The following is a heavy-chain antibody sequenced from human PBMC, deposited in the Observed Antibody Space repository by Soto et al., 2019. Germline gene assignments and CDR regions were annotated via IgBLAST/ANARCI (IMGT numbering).Heavy chain of an antibody. D-gene: IGHD4-4*01. J-gene: IGHJ6*02. CDR2: IYPGDSDT. Sequence: PGESLNISCKGSGYSFTSYWIGWVRQMPGKGLEWMGIIYPGDSDTRYSPSFQGQVTISADKSISTAYLQWSSLKASDTAMYYCARSPTVTTTPYYSGMDVWGQGTTVTVSS. CDR3: ARSPTVTTTPYYSGMDV. V-gene: IGHV5-51*01. CDR1: GYSFTSYW.